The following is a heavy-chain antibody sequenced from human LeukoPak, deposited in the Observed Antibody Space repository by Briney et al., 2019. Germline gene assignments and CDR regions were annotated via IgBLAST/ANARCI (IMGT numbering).Heavy chain of an antibody. CDR2: IKEDGSEK. CDR3: ARGESYRIDY. Sequence: PGGSLRLSCAASGFTFTHYCMSWVRQAPGKGLEWVANIKEDGSEKSYVDSVKGRFTISRDNAKNSLYLQMNSLRAEDTAVYYCARGESYRIDYWGQGTLVTVSS. D-gene: IGHD1-26*01. V-gene: IGHV3-7*01. J-gene: IGHJ4*02. CDR1: GFTFTHYC.